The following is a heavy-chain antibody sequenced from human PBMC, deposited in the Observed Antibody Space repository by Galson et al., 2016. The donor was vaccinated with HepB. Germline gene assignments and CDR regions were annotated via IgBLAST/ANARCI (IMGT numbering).Heavy chain of an antibody. D-gene: IGHD3-22*01. V-gene: IGHV3-48*02. J-gene: IGHJ4*02. CDR1: GFTFSKYT. Sequence: SLRLSCAASGFTFSKYTMTWVRLAPGKGLEWISYISLSSRIIYYADSLEGRFTISRDDAGNSLHLQMNSLRDGDTAIYYLARGRGGYDSSAYPFDLWGQGTLVTVSS. CDR2: ISLSSRII. CDR3: ARGRGGYDSSAYPFDL.